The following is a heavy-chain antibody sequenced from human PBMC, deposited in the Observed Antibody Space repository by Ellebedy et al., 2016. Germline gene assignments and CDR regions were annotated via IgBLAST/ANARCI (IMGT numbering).Heavy chain of an antibody. CDR3: ARRYYSNYAATTVHYYYYMDV. D-gene: IGHD4-11*01. CDR1: GFTFSSYG. V-gene: IGHV3-33*01. Sequence: GGSLRLSXAASGFTFSSYGMHWVRQAPGKGLEWVAVIWYDGSNKYYADSVKGRFTISRDNSKNTLYLQMNSLRAEDTAVYYCARRYYSNYAATTVHYYYYMDVWGKGTTVTVSS. CDR2: IWYDGSNK. J-gene: IGHJ6*03.